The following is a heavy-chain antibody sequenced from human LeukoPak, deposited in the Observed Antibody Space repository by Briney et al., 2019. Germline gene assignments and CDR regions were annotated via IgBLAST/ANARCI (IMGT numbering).Heavy chain of an antibody. J-gene: IGHJ4*02. CDR3: ARKGRGGSYRTYDFDY. D-gene: IGHD1-26*01. Sequence: GGSLRLSCAASGFTFSSYGMHWVRQAPGKGLEWVAVISYDGSNKYYADSVKGRFTISRDNSKNTLYLQMNSLRAEDTAVYYCARKGRGGSYRTYDFDYWGQGTLVTVSS. CDR2: ISYDGSNK. V-gene: IGHV3-30*03. CDR1: GFTFSSYG.